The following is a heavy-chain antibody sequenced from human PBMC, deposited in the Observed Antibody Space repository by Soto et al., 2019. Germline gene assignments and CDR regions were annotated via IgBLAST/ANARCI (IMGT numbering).Heavy chain of an antibody. D-gene: IGHD3-3*01. Sequence: ASVKVSCKASGGTFSSYTISWVRQAPGQGLEWMGRIIPILGIANYAQKFQGRVTITADKSTSTAYMELSSLRSEDTAVYYCARWGFWSGYYREDNWFDPWGQGTLVTVSS. CDR2: IIPILGIA. V-gene: IGHV1-69*02. CDR1: GGTFSSYT. J-gene: IGHJ5*02. CDR3: ARWGFWSGYYREDNWFDP.